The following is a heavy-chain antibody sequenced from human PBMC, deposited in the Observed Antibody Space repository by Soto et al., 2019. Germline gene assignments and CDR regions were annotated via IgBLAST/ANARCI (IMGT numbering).Heavy chain of an antibody. V-gene: IGHV4-59*01. D-gene: IGHD5-18*01. Sequence: QVQLQESGPGLVKPSETLSLTCTVSGGSISSYYWSWIRQPPGKGLEWIGYIYYSGSTNYNPSLKIRVTISVDTSKNQFSLKLSSVTAADTAVYYCARTVDTAMEGDAFDIWGQGTMVTVSS. CDR2: IYYSGST. J-gene: IGHJ3*02. CDR1: GGSISSYY. CDR3: ARTVDTAMEGDAFDI.